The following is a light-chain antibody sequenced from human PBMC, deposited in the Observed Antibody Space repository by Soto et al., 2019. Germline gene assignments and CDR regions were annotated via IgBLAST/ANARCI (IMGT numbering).Light chain of an antibody. J-gene: IGKJ4*02. CDR2: DES. CDR1: QSVSSN. Sequence: EIVMTQSPATLSVSPGERATLSCRASQSVSSNLAWYQQKTGQAPRILIYDESNRATGIPDRLSGGGSGTDLTLTISRLEPEDFAVYYCQQFNSYQLTCGEGTKVDIK. V-gene: IGKV3D-15*01. CDR3: QQFNSYQLT.